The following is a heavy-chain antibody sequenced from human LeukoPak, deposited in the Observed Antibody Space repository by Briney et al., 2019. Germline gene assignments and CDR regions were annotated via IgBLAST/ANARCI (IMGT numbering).Heavy chain of an antibody. Sequence: SETLSLTCAVYGGSFSGYYWSWIRQPPGKGLECIGEINHSGSTNYNPSLKSQVTISVDTSKNQFSLKLSSVTAADTAVYYCARRGMITFGYWGQGTLVTVSS. CDR3: ARRGMITFGY. D-gene: IGHD3-16*01. CDR2: INHSGST. J-gene: IGHJ4*02. CDR1: GGSFSGYY. V-gene: IGHV4-34*01.